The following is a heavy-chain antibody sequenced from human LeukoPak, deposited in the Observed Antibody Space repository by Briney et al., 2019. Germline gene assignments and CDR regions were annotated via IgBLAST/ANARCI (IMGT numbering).Heavy chain of an antibody. V-gene: IGHV3-64D*09. CDR2: ISSNGGST. CDR1: GFTFSSYA. D-gene: IGHD3-10*01. CDR3: VKGSGSYSNY. Sequence: GGSLRLSCSASGFTFSSYAMHWVRQAPGKGLEYVSAISSNGGSTYYADSVKGRFTISKDNSKNTLYLQMSSLRAEDTAVYYWVKGSGSYSNYWGQGTLVTVSS. J-gene: IGHJ4*02.